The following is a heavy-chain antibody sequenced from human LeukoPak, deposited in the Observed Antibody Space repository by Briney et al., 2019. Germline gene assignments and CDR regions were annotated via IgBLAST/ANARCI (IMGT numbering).Heavy chain of an antibody. CDR3: ARAITMVRGAYDAFDI. CDR2: IYTSGST. J-gene: IGHJ3*02. V-gene: IGHV4-61*02. D-gene: IGHD3-10*01. CDR1: GGSISSGSYY. Sequence: SETLSLTCTVSGGSISSGSYYWSWIRQPAGKGLEWIGRIYTSGSTNYNPSLKSRVTISVDTSKNQFSLKLSSVTAADTAVYYCARAITMVRGAYDAFDIWGQGTMVTVSS.